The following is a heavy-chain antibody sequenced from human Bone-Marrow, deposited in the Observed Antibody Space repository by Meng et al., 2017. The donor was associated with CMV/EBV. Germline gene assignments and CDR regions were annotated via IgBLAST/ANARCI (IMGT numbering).Heavy chain of an antibody. J-gene: IGHJ5*02. D-gene: IGHD1-7*01. V-gene: IGHV1-2*02. CDR1: GYTFNGYY. CDR2: INPNSGGT. CDR3: ARDRGDWNYDP. Sequence: ASVKVSCKASGYTFNGYYMHWVRQAPGQRREWMGLINPNSGGTNYAQKFQGRVTMTRDTSISTAYMELSRLRSDDTAVYYCARDRGDWNYDPWGQGTRVTGSS.